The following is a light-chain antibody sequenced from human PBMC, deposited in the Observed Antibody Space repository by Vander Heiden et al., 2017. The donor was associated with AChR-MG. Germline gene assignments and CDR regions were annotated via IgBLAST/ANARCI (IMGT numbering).Light chain of an antibody. CDR2: DVN. J-gene: IGLJ3*02. Sequence: ALTHPASVSGSPGQSTTLSLTGSGSDIGGYNYVSWYQHHPGGAPKLMIYDVNRRPSGISYRFSASKSDNTASLTISGLQVEDGADYYCLSYTTTSARLFGGGTKLTVL. CDR3: LSYTTTSARL. V-gene: IGLV2-14*03. CDR1: GSDIGGYNY.